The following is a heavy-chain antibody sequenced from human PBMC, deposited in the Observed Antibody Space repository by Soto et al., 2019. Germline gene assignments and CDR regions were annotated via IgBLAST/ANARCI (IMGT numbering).Heavy chain of an antibody. Sequence: QVQLVQSGAEVKKPGASVKVSCKVSGYTFTSYGISWVRQAPGQGRDWMGWISAYNFNTNYVQTLQGRVTLTTDTSTSTAYMELRSLRSDDTAVYFCARDPEIKINTARPFDYGGQGTLVTVSS. CDR3: ARDPEIKINTARPFDY. J-gene: IGHJ4*02. V-gene: IGHV1-18*01. CDR2: ISAYNFNT. CDR1: GYTFTSYG. D-gene: IGHD2-2*02.